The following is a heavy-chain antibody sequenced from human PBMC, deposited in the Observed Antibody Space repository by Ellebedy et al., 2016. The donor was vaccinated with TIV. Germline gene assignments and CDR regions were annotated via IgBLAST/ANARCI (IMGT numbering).Heavy chain of an antibody. CDR2: IYFSETT. V-gene: IGHV4-39*01. CDR3: ARWLYYDVQFDP. D-gene: IGHD3-10*02. J-gene: IGHJ5*02. Sequence: SETLSLTXTVPGGSIRSSSYYCGWIRQTPGKGLEWIGNIYFSETTYYNPSLKSRVTISVDTSKKQFSLKLNSVTAADTAVYYCARWLYYDVQFDPWGQGTLVTVSS. CDR1: GGSIRSSSYY.